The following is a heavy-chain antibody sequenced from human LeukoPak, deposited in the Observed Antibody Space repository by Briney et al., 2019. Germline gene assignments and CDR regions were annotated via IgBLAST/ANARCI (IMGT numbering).Heavy chain of an antibody. V-gene: IGHV1-8*01. CDR2: MNPSSVNT. J-gene: IGHJ4*02. CDR3: ARSGFGTGIYFDY. D-gene: IGHD1-1*01. Sequence: GASVKVSCKASGYTFTNYDINWVRQATGQGLEWMGWMNPSSVNTGYAQKFQGRVTMTRDTSISTAYMELRSLTSEDTAVYHCARSGFGTGIYFDYWGQGTPVSVSS. CDR1: GYTFTNYD.